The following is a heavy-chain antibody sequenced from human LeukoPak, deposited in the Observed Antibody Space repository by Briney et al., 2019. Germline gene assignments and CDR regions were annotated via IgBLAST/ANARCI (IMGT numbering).Heavy chain of an antibody. CDR1: GFTFSSAW. Sequence: KPGGSLTLSCAASGFTFSSAWMTWVRQAPGKGLEWVGRIKDKIDGGTIDYAAPVKGRFTISRDDPKNTLYLQMNSLKTEYTAVYYCTTENEVAMGYFDYWGEGTLVTVSS. V-gene: IGHV3-15*01. CDR3: TTENEVAMGYFDY. J-gene: IGHJ4*02. CDR2: IKDKIDGGTI. D-gene: IGHD5-18*01.